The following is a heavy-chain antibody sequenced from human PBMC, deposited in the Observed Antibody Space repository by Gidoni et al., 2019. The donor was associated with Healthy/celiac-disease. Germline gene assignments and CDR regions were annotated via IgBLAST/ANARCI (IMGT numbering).Heavy chain of an antibody. CDR2: IWYDGSNK. CDR3: ARARGAAGTYFDY. CDR1: GSTFSSYR. D-gene: IGHD6-13*01. J-gene: IGHJ4*02. V-gene: IGHV3-33*01. Sequence: QVQLVESGGGVVQPGRSLRLYCPASGSTFSSYRRHCVRQAPGTGLDVVAVIWYDGSNKYYADSVKGRFTISRDNSKNTLYLQMNSLRAEETAVYYCARARGAAGTYFDYWGQGTLVTVSS.